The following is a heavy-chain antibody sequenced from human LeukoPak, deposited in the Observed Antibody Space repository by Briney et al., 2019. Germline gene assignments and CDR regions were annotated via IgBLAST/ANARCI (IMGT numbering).Heavy chain of an antibody. CDR2: ISSSSSYI. CDR3: ARDLMTSTPFDY. D-gene: IGHD3-16*01. V-gene: IGHV3-21*01. CDR1: GFTFGSYS. J-gene: IGHJ4*02. Sequence: KSGGSLRLSCAASGFTFGSYSMNWVRQAPGKGLEWVSSISSSSSYIYYADSVKGRFTISRDNAKNSLYLQMNSLRAEDTAVYYCARDLMTSTPFDYWGQGTLVTVSS.